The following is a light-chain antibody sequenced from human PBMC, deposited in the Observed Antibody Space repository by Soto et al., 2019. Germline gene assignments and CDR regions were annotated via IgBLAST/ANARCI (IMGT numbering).Light chain of an antibody. CDR1: QSISSSY. CDR2: DAS. V-gene: IGKV3-20*01. J-gene: IGKJ3*01. Sequence: IVLPQSPGTLSLSPGERATLSCRASQSISSSYLAWYQQNPGQAPRLVMYDASSRATGIPDRFSGSGSGTDFTLTISRLEAEDFAVYYCQQYGSSPLTFGPGTKVDIK. CDR3: QQYGSSPLT.